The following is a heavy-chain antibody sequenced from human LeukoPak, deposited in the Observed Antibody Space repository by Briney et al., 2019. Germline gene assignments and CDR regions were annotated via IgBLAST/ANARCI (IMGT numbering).Heavy chain of an antibody. D-gene: IGHD5-12*01. CDR2: ISYDGSNK. CDR1: GFTFSSYA. J-gene: IGHJ3*02. V-gene: IGHV3-30-3*01. Sequence: QSGGSLRLSCAASGFTFSSYAMHWVRQAPGKGLEWVAVISYDGSNKYYADSVKGRFTISRDNSKNTLYLQMNSLRAEDTAVYYCARVIVATNTFDAFDIWGQGTMVTVSS. CDR3: ARVIVATNTFDAFDI.